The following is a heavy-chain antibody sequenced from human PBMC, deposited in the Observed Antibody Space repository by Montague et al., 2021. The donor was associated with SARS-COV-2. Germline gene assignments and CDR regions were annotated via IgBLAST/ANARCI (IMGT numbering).Heavy chain of an antibody. D-gene: IGHD4-23*01. CDR3: ARRNYGGDKYYYYGMDV. V-gene: IGHV3-7*01. J-gene: IGHJ6*02. Sequence: SLRLSCQASGFTFTNYWLSWLRQAPGKGPEWVANINQGGTEIHYLDSVNGRFTISRDNAKNSLYLQMNSLRAEDTAVYYCARRNYGGDKYYYYGMDVWGQGTTVTVSS. CDR2: INQGGTEI. CDR1: GFTFTNYW.